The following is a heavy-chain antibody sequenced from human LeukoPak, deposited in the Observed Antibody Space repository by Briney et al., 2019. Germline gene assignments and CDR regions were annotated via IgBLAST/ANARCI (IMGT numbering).Heavy chain of an antibody. Sequence: GGSLRLSCAASGFTVSSNYMSWVRQAPGKGLEWVSVIYSGGSTYYADSAKGRFTISRDNSKNTLYLQMNSLRAEDTAVYYCARGIVVVVAATGDAFDIWGQGTMVTVSS. CDR1: GFTVSSNY. CDR3: ARGIVVVVAATGDAFDI. D-gene: IGHD2-15*01. J-gene: IGHJ3*02. CDR2: IYSGGST. V-gene: IGHV3-53*01.